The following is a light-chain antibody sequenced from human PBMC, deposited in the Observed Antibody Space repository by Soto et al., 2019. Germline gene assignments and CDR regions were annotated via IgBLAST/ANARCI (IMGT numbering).Light chain of an antibody. CDR1: QSVSSN. CDR2: GAS. CDR3: LQRSNWPLT. V-gene: IGKV3-15*01. J-gene: IGKJ4*01. Sequence: EIVMTQSPATLPVSTGERATVSCRASQSVSSNLAWYQQKPGQAPRLLIYGASTRATGIPARFSGSGSGTEFTLTISSLQSEDFGVYYCLQRSNWPLTFGGGTKVDI.